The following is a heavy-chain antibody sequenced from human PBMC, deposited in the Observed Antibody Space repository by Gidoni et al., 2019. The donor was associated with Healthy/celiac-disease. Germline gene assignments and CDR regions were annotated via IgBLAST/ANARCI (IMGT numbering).Heavy chain of an antibody. V-gene: IGHV4-34*01. J-gene: IGHJ3*02. CDR1: GGSSSGYS. CDR3: ARVLGRFRYYYDSRRNDAFDI. Sequence: QVQLQQWGAGLLKPSETLSLTCAVSGGSSSGYSWSWIRQPPGKGLEWIWEINHSGRTNYNPSLKRRVTISVDTSKNQFSLKLSSVTAADTAVYYCARVLGRFRYYYDSRRNDAFDIWGQGTMVTVSS. CDR2: INHSGRT. D-gene: IGHD3-22*01.